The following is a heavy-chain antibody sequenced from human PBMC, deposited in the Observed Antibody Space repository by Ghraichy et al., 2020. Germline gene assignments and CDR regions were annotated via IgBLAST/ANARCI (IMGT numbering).Heavy chain of an antibody. CDR1: GGSISSGGYY. CDR2: IYYSGST. V-gene: IGHV4-31*03. D-gene: IGHD6-13*01. Sequence: LSLTCTVSGGSISSGGYYWSWIRQHPGKGLEWIGYIYYSGSTYYNPSLKSRVTISVDTSKNQFSLKLSSVTAADTAVYYCARDRFYSSSWYDGGAFDIWGQGTMVTVSS. J-gene: IGHJ3*02. CDR3: ARDRFYSSSWYDGGAFDI.